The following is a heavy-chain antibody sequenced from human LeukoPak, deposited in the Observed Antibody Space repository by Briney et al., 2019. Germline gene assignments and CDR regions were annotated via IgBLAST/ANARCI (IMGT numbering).Heavy chain of an antibody. J-gene: IGHJ4*02. Sequence: SETLSLTCTVSGGSISSGSYYWSWIRQPAGKGLEWIGRIYTSGSTNYNPSLKSRVTMSVDTSKNQFSLKLSSVTAADTAVYYCARGPLGSWAAVGDFDYWGQGTLVTVSS. CDR1: GGSISSGSYY. CDR2: IYTSGST. V-gene: IGHV4-61*02. D-gene: IGHD6-13*01. CDR3: ARGPLGSWAAVGDFDY.